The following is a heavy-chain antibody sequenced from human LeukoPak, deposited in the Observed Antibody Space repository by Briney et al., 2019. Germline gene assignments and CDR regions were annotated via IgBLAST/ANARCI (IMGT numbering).Heavy chain of an antibody. CDR1: GFTFSSYA. CDR2: ISYDGSNK. Sequence: GGSMTLSCAASGFTFSSYAMQWVRQPPGKGLEWVAVISYDGSNKYYADSVKGRFTICRDNSKHTLYLQMNSLRAEDTAVYYCARGLEGYSYGSGYWGQGTLVTVSS. CDR3: ARGLEGYSYGSGY. J-gene: IGHJ4*02. V-gene: IGHV3-30*04. D-gene: IGHD5-18*01.